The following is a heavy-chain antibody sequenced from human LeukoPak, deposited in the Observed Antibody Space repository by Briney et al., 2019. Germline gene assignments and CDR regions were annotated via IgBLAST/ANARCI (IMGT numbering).Heavy chain of an antibody. CDR3: AADGDSSSWPSFFPYYYYYYMDV. CDR2: IIPIFGTA. V-gene: IGHV1-69*13. J-gene: IGHJ6*03. Sequence: SVKVSRKASGGTFSSYAISWVRQAPGQGLEWMGGIIPIFGTANYAQKFQGRVTITADESTSTAYMELSSLRSEDTAVYYCAADGDSSSWPSFFPYYYYYYMDVWGKGTTVTVSS. CDR1: GGTFSSYA. D-gene: IGHD6-13*01.